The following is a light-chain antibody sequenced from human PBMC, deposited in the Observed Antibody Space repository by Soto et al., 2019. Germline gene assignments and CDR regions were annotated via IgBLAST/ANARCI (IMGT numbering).Light chain of an antibody. CDR1: QSISSSY. J-gene: IGKJ2*01. CDR2: DTS. Sequence: EIVLTQSPGTLSLSPGERATLSCRASQSISSSYLAWYQQKPGQAPRLLIYDTSSRATSIPDRFSGSGSGTDFTLTISRLEPEDFAVYYCQQWGTFGQGTRLEIK. CDR3: QQWGT. V-gene: IGKV3D-20*02.